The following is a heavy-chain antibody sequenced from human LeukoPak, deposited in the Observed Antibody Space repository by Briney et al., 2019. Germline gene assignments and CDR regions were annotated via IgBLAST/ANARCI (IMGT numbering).Heavy chain of an antibody. CDR2: INPNSGGT. CDR1: GYTFTGYY. CDR3: ARDGGSDPLAYGDWFDP. D-gene: IGHD4/OR15-4a*01. J-gene: IGHJ5*02. V-gene: IGHV1-2*02. Sequence: ASVKVSCKASGYTFTGYYMNWVRQAPRQGLEWMGWINPNSGGTNYAQKFQGRVTMTRNTSISTAYMELRRLRSDDTAVYSCARDGGSDPLAYGDWFDPWGQGTLVTVSS.